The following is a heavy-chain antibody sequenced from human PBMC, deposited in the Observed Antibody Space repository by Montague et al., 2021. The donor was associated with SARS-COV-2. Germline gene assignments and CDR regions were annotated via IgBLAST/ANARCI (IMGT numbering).Heavy chain of an antibody. CDR2: KHHSGIT. V-gene: IGHV4-39*02. CDR1: GDSISSSGYY. Sequence: SETLSLTCTVSGDSISSSGYYWGWIRQPPGKGLEWIGNKHHSGITYNNPSLKNRVTMSVDTSKNQFSLKLSSVTAADTAVYFCVRDGYTHVDYWGQGTLVTVSS. CDR3: VRDGYTHVDY. D-gene: IGHD5-24*01. J-gene: IGHJ4*02.